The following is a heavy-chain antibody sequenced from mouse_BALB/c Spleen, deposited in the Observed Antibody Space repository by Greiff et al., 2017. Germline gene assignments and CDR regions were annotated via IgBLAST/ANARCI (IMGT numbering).Heavy chain of an antibody. J-gene: IGHJ2*01. CDR1: GFNIKDTY. CDR2: IDPANGNT. CDR3: ARWGLRREFDY. Sequence: EVQLKQSGAELVKPGASVKLSCTASGFNIKDTYMHWVKQRPEQGLEWIGRIDPANGNTKYDPKFQGKATITADTSSNTAYLQLSSLTSEDTAVYYCARWGLRREFDYWGQGTTLTVSS. D-gene: IGHD2-4*01. V-gene: IGHV14-3*02.